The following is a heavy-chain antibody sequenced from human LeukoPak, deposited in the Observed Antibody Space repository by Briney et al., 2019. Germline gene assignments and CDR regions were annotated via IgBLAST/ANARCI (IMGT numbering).Heavy chain of an antibody. D-gene: IGHD5-24*01. V-gene: IGHV4-61*01. CDR3: TRYLGEGYVFYAFEI. J-gene: IGHJ3*02. CDR2: IHYRGTT. Sequence: PSETLSLTCTVSGGSVSSGNYYWSWVRQPPGKGLEWIGYIHYRGTTNFNPSLESRVTISVDTSKNQFSLKLSSVTAADTAVYYCTRYLGEGYVFYAFEIWGQGTLVTVSS. CDR1: GGSVSSGNYY.